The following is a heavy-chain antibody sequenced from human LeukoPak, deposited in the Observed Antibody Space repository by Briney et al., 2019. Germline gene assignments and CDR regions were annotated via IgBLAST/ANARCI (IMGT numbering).Heavy chain of an antibody. CDR1: GFIFTSYA. CDR2: ISSSGGST. J-gene: IGHJ4*02. V-gene: IGHV3-23*01. Sequence: GGSLRLSCAASGFIFTSYAMSWVRHTPGKGLEWVSGISSSGGSTYYADSVKGRFTISRDNSKNTLYLQMNSLRAEDTAVYYCARDFSGDSSGYFDYWGQGTLVTVSS. CDR3: ARDFSGDSSGYFDY. D-gene: IGHD3-22*01.